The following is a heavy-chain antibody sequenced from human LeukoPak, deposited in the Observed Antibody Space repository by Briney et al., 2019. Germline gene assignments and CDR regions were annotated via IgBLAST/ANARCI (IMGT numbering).Heavy chain of an antibody. CDR2: IYYSGST. CDR3: ARDNGLYFDY. CDR1: GGSISSYY. D-gene: IGHD2-8*01. J-gene: IGHJ4*02. Sequence: SETLSLTCTVSGGSISSYYWSWIRQPPGKRLEWIGYIYYSGSTNYNPSLKSRVTISVDTSKNQFSLKLSSVTAADTAVYYCARDNGLYFDYWGQGTLVTVSS. V-gene: IGHV4-59*01.